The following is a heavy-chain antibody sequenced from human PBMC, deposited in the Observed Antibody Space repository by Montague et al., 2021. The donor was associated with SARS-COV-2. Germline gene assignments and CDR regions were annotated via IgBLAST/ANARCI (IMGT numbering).Heavy chain of an antibody. CDR2: INHSGST. Sequence: SDTLSLTCAVYGGFFSGYYWSWIRQPPGKGLEWIGEINHSGSTNXNPSLKSRVTISVDTSKNQFSLKLSSVTAADTAVYYCARGRTVTTFYYYYGMDVWGQGTTVTVSS. J-gene: IGHJ6*02. CDR3: ARGRTVTTFYYYYGMDV. V-gene: IGHV4-34*01. D-gene: IGHD4-17*01. CDR1: GGFFSGYY.